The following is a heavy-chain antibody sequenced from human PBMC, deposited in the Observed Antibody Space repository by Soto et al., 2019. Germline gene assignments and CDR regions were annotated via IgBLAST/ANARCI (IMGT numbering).Heavy chain of an antibody. CDR2: INGGNGNT. J-gene: IGHJ6*02. V-gene: IGHV1-3*01. CDR1: GYTFTNYP. CDR3: ASGVGAHYYYYGMDV. D-gene: IGHD1-26*01. Sequence: ASVKVSCKASGYTFTNYPMHWVRQAPGQGLEWMGWINGGNGNTKYSQKFQGRVTITRDTSASTAYMELSSLRSEDTAVYYCASGVGAHYYYYGMDVWGQGITVTVSS.